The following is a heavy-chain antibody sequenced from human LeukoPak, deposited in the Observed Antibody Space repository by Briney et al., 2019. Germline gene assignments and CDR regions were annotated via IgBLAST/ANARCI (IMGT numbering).Heavy chain of an antibody. D-gene: IGHD1-1*01. CDR2: IYYSGST. CDR1: GGSISSGGYY. V-gene: IGHV4-31*03. CDR3: ARARGTTGTTRYNWFDP. J-gene: IGHJ5*02. Sequence: PSQTLSLTCTVSGGSISSGGYYWSWIGHHPGKGLEWIGYIYYSGSTYYNPSLESRVTISVDTSKNQFSLKLSSVTAADTAVYYCARARGTTGTTRYNWFDPWGQGTLVTVSS.